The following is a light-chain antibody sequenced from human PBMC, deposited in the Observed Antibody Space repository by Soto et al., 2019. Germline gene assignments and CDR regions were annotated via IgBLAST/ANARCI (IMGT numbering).Light chain of an antibody. J-gene: IGKJ5*01. CDR3: MQAIQVPIT. CDR1: QSLLHSSGYNY. CDR2: LGS. Sequence: DIVMTQSPLSLPVIPGEPASISCRSSQSLLHSSGYNYFDWYLQKPGQSPQLLIYLGSNRASGVPDRLSGSRSCTEYTRKISRVEAEDVGVYYSMQAIQVPITFGQGTRLEIK. V-gene: IGKV2-28*01.